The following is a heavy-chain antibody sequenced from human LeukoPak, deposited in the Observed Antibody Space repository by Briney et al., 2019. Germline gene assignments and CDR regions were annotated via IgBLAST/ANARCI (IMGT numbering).Heavy chain of an antibody. CDR2: IYSSGTT. V-gene: IGHV4-59*01. CDR1: GGSITNYY. D-gene: IGHD1-26*01. Sequence: SGTLSLTCTVSGGSITNYYWTWIRQPPGKGLEWIGYIYSSGTTNYNPSLKSRVTMSVDTSKNQFSLKLSSVTAADTAMYYCARDGSYYAYWGQGILVTVSS. J-gene: IGHJ4*02. CDR3: ARDGSYYAY.